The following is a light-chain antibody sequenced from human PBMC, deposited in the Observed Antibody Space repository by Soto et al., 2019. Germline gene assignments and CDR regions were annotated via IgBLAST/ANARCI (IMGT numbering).Light chain of an antibody. J-gene: IGLJ2*01. CDR1: SSDVGGYHY. CDR2: DVN. CDR3: CSYAGSYTLV. Sequence: QSALTQPRSVSGSPGQSVTLSCTGTSSDVGGYHYVSWYQHHPGKAPKIIIYDVNKRPSGVPDRFSGSKSGNTASLTISGLQTEDEADHYCCSYAGSYTLVFGGGTKVTVL. V-gene: IGLV2-11*01.